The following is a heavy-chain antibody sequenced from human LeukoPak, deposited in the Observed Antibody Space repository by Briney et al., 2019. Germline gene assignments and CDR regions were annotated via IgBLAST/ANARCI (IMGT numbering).Heavy chain of an antibody. D-gene: IGHD2-2*01. CDR1: GGSLTGYF. J-gene: IGHJ4*02. CDR2: VFYSGST. CDR3: ARQGTITYAYFDS. Sequence: SETLSLTCTVSGGSLTGYFWSWIRQPPGKGLEWLGYVFYSGSTRYNPSLKSRVTTSVDTSKNQFSLRPTSVTAADTAVYYCARQGTITYAYFDSWSQGTLVTVSS. V-gene: IGHV4-59*08.